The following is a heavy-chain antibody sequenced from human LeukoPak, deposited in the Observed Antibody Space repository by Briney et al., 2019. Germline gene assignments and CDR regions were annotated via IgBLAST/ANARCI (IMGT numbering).Heavy chain of an antibody. J-gene: IGHJ4*02. Sequence: SVKVSCKASGGTFSSYAISWVRQAPGRGLEWMRRIIPILGIANYAQKFQGRVTITADKSTSTAYMELSSLRSEDTAVYYCAKGGPRGHDFWRYWGQGTLVTVSS. D-gene: IGHD3-3*01. CDR2: IIPILGIA. CDR1: GGTFSSYA. V-gene: IGHV1-69*04. CDR3: AKGGPRGHDFWRY.